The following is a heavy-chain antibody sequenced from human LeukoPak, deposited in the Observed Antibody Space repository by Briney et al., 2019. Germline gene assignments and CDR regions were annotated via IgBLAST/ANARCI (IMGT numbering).Heavy chain of an antibody. J-gene: IGHJ4*02. Sequence: SETLSLTCTVSGGSISPSYWNWIRQPPGKGLEWIGYISYSGYINYNPSLESRVTISVDTSKNQFSLKLSYVTAADTAVYYCARGAAGYSYGWGQGTLVTVSS. CDR1: GGSISPSY. CDR3: ARGAAGYSYG. V-gene: IGHV4-59*01. D-gene: IGHD5-18*01. CDR2: ISYSGYI.